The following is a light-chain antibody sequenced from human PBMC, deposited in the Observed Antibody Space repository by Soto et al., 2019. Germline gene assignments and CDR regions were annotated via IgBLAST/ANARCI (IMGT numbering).Light chain of an antibody. J-gene: IGLJ2*01. Sequence: QSVLTQAPSASGTPGQSVTISCSGSDSNIGSNTVNWYQQLPGMAPKLLIYANFQRSSGVPDRFSASKSGTSASLAISGLQSEDEAHYYCAVWDDGLSGWVFGGGTQLTV. CDR1: DSNIGSNT. CDR2: ANF. V-gene: IGLV1-44*01. CDR3: AVWDDGLSGWV.